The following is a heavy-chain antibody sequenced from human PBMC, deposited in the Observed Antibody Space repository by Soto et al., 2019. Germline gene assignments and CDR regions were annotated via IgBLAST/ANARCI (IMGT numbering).Heavy chain of an antibody. J-gene: IGHJ4*02. CDR3: ARDGIYCSSTSCYGFDY. V-gene: IGHV6-1*01. D-gene: IGHD2-2*01. CDR2: TYYRSKWYN. CDR1: GDSVSSNSAA. Sequence: SQTLSLTCAISGDSVSSNSAAWNWIRQSTSRGLEWLGRTYYRSKWYNDYAVSVKSRITINPDTSKNQFSLQLNSVTPEDTAVYYCARDGIYCSSTSCYGFDYWGQGTLVTVSS.